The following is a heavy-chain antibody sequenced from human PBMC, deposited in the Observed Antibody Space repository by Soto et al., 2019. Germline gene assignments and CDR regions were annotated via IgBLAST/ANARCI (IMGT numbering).Heavy chain of an antibody. Sequence: QVQLVESGGGVVQPGRSLRLSCAASGFTFSSYGMHWVRQAPGKGLAWVAVIWYDGSNKYYADSVKGRFTISRDNSKNTLYLQMNSLRAEDTAVYYCARDWEKYSSSAGSNDYWGQGTLVTVSS. J-gene: IGHJ4*02. V-gene: IGHV3-33*01. D-gene: IGHD6-6*01. CDR1: GFTFSSYG. CDR3: ARDWEKYSSSAGSNDY. CDR2: IWYDGSNK.